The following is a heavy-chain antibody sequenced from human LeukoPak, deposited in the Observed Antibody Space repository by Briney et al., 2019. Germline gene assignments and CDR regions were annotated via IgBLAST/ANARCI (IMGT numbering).Heavy chain of an antibody. CDR3: VRDHNYYFGY. V-gene: IGHV3-48*02. CDR2: ITTSIDII. Sequence: GGYLRLSCAASGFTFSSYSMNWVRQAPGKGLEWISYITTSIDIISYADSVKGRFTISRDNAKNSLYLQMDSLRDEDTAVYYCVRDHNYYFGYWGQGILVTVSA. J-gene: IGHJ4*02. CDR1: GFTFSSYS.